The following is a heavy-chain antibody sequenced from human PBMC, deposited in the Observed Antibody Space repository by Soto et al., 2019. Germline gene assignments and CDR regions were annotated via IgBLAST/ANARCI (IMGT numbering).Heavy chain of an antibody. V-gene: IGHV3-33*01. CDR1: GFTFSSYG. D-gene: IGHD2-2*01. Sequence: GGSLRLSCAASGFTFSSYGMHWVRQAPGKGLEWVAVIWYDGSNKYYADSVKGRFTISRDNSKNTLYLQMNSLRAEDTAVYYCARGGPDCSSTSCGRVYYYYYGMDVWGQGTTVTVSS. CDR3: ARGGPDCSSTSCGRVYYYYYGMDV. J-gene: IGHJ6*02. CDR2: IWYDGSNK.